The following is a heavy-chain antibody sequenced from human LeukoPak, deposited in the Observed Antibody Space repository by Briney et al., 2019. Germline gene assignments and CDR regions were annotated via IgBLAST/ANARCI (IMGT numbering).Heavy chain of an antibody. Sequence: PSETLSLTCTVSGGSISSGSYYWSWIRQPAGKGLEWIGRIYTSGSTNYNPSLKSRVTISVDTPKNQFSLKLSSVTAADTAVYYCARAIGYSSGFDYWGQGTLVTVSS. CDR2: IYTSGST. J-gene: IGHJ4*02. D-gene: IGHD5-18*01. CDR3: ARAIGYSSGFDY. CDR1: GGSISSGSYY. V-gene: IGHV4-61*02.